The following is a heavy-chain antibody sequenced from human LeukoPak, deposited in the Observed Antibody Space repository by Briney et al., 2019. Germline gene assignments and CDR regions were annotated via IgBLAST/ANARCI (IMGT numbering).Heavy chain of an antibody. D-gene: IGHD1-26*01. CDR1: GGSISSYY. Sequence: SETLSLTCTVSGGSISSYYWSWIRQPPGKGLEWIGYIYYSGGTNYNPSLKSRVTISVDTSKNQFSLKLSSVTAADTAVYYCARARQWELPPGYYYYGMDVWGQGTTVTVSS. CDR3: ARARQWELPPGYYYYGMDV. CDR2: IYYSGGT. J-gene: IGHJ6*02. V-gene: IGHV4-59*01.